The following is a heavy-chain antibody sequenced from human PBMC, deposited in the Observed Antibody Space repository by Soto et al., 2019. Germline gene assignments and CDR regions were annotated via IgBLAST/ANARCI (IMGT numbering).Heavy chain of an antibody. J-gene: IGHJ6*02. D-gene: IGHD6-13*01. CDR1: GYSFTSYW. V-gene: IGHV5-10-1*01. CDR2: IDPSDSYT. CDR3: AGTLDVAAGTFPHYYGMDV. Sequence: PGESLKISCKGSGYSFTSYWISWVRQMPGKGLEWMGRIDPSDSYTNYSPSFQGHVTISADKSISTAYLQWSSLKASDTAMYYCAGTLDVAAGTFPHYYGMDVWCQGTTVTVSS.